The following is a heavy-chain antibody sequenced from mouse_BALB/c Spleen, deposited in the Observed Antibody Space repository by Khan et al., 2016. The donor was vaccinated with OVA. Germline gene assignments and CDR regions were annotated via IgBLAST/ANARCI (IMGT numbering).Heavy chain of an antibody. V-gene: IGHV1-4*01. CDR3: VETGPIIGTTAGFAY. J-gene: IGHJ3*01. CDR1: GYTFTSYT. D-gene: IGHD2-14*01. CDR2: INPNNGYT. Sequence: QVQLQQSGAELARPGASVKMSCKASGYTFTSYTIHWIKLRPGQGLEWIGYINPNNGYTNYNQKFKDKATLTADKSSTTVYMQLRSLTADDAAVYNCVETGPIIGTTAGFAYWGQGTLVTVSA.